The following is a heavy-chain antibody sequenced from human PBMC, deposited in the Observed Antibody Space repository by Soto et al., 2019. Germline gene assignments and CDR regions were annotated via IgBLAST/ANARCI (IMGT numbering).Heavy chain of an antibody. CDR3: AREALDVPRDFWSGYYSVYYYYGMDV. V-gene: IGHV3-7*01. D-gene: IGHD3-3*01. J-gene: IGHJ6*02. CDR1: GFTFSSYW. CDR2: IKQDGSEK. Sequence: GGSLRLSCAASGFTFSSYWMSWVRQAPGKGLEWVANIKQDGSEKYYVDSVKGRFTISRDNAKNSLYLQMNSLRAEDTAVYYCAREALDVPRDFWSGYYSVYYYYGMDVWGQGTTVTVSS.